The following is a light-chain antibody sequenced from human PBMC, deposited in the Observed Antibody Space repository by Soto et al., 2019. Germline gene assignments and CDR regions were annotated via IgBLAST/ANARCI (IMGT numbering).Light chain of an antibody. V-gene: IGLV2-14*01. CDR3: TSYASMKTPV. J-gene: IGLJ1*01. CDR2: EVS. Sequence: QSALTQPASVSGSPGQSITISCTGTSSDVGGYNYVSWYQQFPGKAPKLMIYEVSNRPSGVSNRFAGSKSDNTASLTISGLPAEDDDDYYCTSYASMKTPVFGTGTKVTVL. CDR1: SSDVGGYNY.